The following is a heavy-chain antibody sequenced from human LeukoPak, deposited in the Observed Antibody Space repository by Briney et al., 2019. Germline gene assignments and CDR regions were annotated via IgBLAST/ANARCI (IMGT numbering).Heavy chain of an antibody. V-gene: IGHV3-74*01. CDR3: ARGGYGHGFDI. CDR2: VDSDGSDT. D-gene: IGHD5-12*01. Sequence: HPGGSLRLSCVASGFSFTNYWMHWVRQAPGKGLVWVSRVDSDGSDTIYADSVRGRFTISRDNAKNTVFLQMNSLRVEDTAVYYCARGGYGHGFDIWGQGTMVTVSS. CDR1: GFSFTNYW. J-gene: IGHJ3*02.